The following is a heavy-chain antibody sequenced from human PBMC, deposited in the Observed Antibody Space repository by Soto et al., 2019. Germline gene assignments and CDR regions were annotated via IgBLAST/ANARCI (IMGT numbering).Heavy chain of an antibody. D-gene: IGHD6-19*01. CDR2: INPKSGGT. V-gene: IGHV1-2*06. CDR3: ASDRIAVEFDY. CDR1: GYSSTDYH. J-gene: IGHJ4*02. Sequence: APVKVSCEASGYSSTDYHIHWVRQAPGQVLEWLGRINPKSGGTSTAQKFQGRVTMTRDTSISTAYMELSRLRSDDTAVYYCASDRIAVEFDYWGQGTLVTVSS.